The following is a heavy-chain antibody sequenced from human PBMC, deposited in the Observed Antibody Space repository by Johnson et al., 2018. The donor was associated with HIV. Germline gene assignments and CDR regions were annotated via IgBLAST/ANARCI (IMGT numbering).Heavy chain of an antibody. CDR2: IWYDEGSK. CDR3: ARDPDWSAFDI. D-gene: IGHD3-9*01. Sequence: QMLLVESGGGVVQPGRSLRLSCAASGFSFSSYGMHWVRQLPGKGLEWVAVIWYDEGSKYYADSVKGRFTISRDNTKNSLYLQMDSLRVDDTAVYYCARDPDWSAFDIWGQGTMVTVSS. V-gene: IGHV3-33*01. CDR1: GFSFSSYG. J-gene: IGHJ3*02.